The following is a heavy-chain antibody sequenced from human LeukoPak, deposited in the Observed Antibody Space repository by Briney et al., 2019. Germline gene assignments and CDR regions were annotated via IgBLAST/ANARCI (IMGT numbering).Heavy chain of an antibody. CDR1: GFTFSSYG. V-gene: IGHV3-30*18. J-gene: IGHJ4*02. D-gene: IGHD6-13*01. CDR3: AKPFSSGYSSSWFAPNYFDY. CDR2: ISYDGSNI. Sequence: GGSLRLSCAASGFTFSSYGMHWVRQAPGKGLEWVAVISYDGSNIYYADSVKGRFTISRDNSKNTLYLQMNSLRPGDTAVYYCAKPFSSGYSSSWFAPNYFDYWGQGTLVTVSS.